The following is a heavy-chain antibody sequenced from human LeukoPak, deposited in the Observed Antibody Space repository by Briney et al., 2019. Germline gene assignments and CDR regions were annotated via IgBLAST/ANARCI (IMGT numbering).Heavy chain of an antibody. CDR3: AKTLRGSGSYYPNWFDP. CDR1: GFTFSSYA. D-gene: IGHD3-10*01. V-gene: IGHV3-23*01. CDR2: ISGSGGST. J-gene: IGHJ5*02. Sequence: GGSLRLSCAASGFTFSSYAMSWVRQAPGKGLEWVSAISGSGGSTNYADSVKGRFTISRDNSKNTLYLQMNSLRAEDTAVYYCAKTLRGSGSYYPNWFDPWGQGTLVTVSS.